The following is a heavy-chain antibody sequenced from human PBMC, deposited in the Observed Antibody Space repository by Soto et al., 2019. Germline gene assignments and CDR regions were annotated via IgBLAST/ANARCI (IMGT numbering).Heavy chain of an antibody. V-gene: IGHV3-15*07. Sequence: EVHLVESGGGFIYPGGALRLSCAASGLTISNAWMNWVRQAPGKGLEWVGRIKTNTAGGTTDYAAAAKGRFTVSRDDSKNTLYLQMNSLKTEDTAVYYCTTGSVEGVWGQGTTVTVSS. CDR2: IKTNTAGGTT. D-gene: IGHD2-15*01. CDR3: TTGSVEGV. CDR1: GLTISNAW. J-gene: IGHJ6*02.